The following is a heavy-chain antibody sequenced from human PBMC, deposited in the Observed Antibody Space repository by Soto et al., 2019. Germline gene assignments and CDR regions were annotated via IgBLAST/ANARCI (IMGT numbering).Heavy chain of an antibody. D-gene: IGHD6-19*01. CDR3: ARGFSSVSMDA. CDR2: IYSSGST. V-gene: IGHV4-61*08. CDR1: GDSVSSGGYY. Sequence: SETLSLTCTVSGDSVSSGGYYWSWIRQPPGKGLEWIGYIYSSGSTNYNPSLNSRVTISRDTSKNQISLEVASVTAADTAGYYCARGFSSVSMDAWGQGTTVTVSS. J-gene: IGHJ6*02.